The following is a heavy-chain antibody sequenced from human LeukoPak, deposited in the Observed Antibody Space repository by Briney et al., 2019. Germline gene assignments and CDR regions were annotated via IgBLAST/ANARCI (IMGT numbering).Heavy chain of an antibody. Sequence: SETLSLTCTVSGGSISSYYWGWIRQPPGKGLEWIGSIYYSGSTYYNPSLKSRVTISVDTSKNQFSLKLSSVTAADTAVYYCARGNRILYYYGSGSYPPSWFDPWGQGTLVTVSS. CDR2: IYYSGST. J-gene: IGHJ5*02. CDR3: ARGNRILYYYGSGSYPPSWFDP. V-gene: IGHV4-39*07. D-gene: IGHD3-10*01. CDR1: GGSISSYY.